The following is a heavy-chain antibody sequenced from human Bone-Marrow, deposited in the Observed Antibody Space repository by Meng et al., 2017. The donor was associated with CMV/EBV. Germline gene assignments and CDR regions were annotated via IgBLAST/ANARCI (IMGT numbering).Heavy chain of an antibody. Sequence: GESLKISCAASGFTFSSYAMHWVRQAPGKGLEWVAVISYDGSNKYYADSVKGRFTISRDNSKNTLYLQMNSLRAEDTAVYYCASDIVVVPAAQKRGAGHVWGQGTLVTVSS. CDR3: ASDIVVVPAAQKRGAGHV. J-gene: IGHJ4*01. CDR1: GFTFSSYA. CDR2: ISYDGSNK. D-gene: IGHD2-2*01. V-gene: IGHV3-30-3*01.